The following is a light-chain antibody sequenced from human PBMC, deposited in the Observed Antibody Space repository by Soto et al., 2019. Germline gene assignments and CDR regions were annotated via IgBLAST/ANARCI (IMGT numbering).Light chain of an antibody. CDR3: QERSTWPPYT. CDR2: DAS. V-gene: IGKV3-11*01. Sequence: IVLTQSPTTLSLSVGERATLSCTASRSVSNFLAWFQKKPGQPPRLLIYDASNRATGIPARFSGSGSGTDFTLTISSLQPEDFAVYYCQERSTWPPYTFGQGTKLEIK. CDR1: RSVSNF. J-gene: IGKJ2*01.